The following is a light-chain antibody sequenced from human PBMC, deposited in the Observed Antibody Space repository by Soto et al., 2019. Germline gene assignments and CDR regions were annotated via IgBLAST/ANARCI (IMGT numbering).Light chain of an antibody. CDR1: QSVRIN. J-gene: IGKJ4*01. Sequence: EIVMTQSPAILSVSPGERATLFCRASQSVRINFLAWYQHKPGQAPRLLIHGASTRATGVPARFSGSASETEFTLTISSLQSEDFAVYYCQQYSAWPLTFGGGTKVEIK. CDR2: GAS. CDR3: QQYSAWPLT. V-gene: IGKV3-15*01.